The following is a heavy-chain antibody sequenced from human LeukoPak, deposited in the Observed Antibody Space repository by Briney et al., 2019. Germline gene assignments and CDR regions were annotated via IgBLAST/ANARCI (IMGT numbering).Heavy chain of an antibody. D-gene: IGHD3-22*01. CDR1: GGSFSGYY. J-gene: IGHJ3*02. CDR2: INHSGST. CDR3: ARDDSSGSLDAFDI. Sequence: PSETLSLTCAVYGGSFSGYYWSWIRQPPGKGLEWIGEINHSGSTNYNPSLKSRVTISVDTSKNQFSLKLSSVTAADTAVYYCARDDSSGSLDAFDILGQGTKVNVSS. V-gene: IGHV4-34*01.